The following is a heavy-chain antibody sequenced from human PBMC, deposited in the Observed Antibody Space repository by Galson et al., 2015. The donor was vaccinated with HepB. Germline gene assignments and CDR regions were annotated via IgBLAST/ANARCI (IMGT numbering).Heavy chain of an antibody. D-gene: IGHD6-19*01. V-gene: IGHV4-34*01. CDR3: ARSNRNGWNYYYGMDV. Sequence: ETLSLTCSVYGGSFSGYYWSWIRQPPGKGLEWIGEINHSGSTNYNPSLKSRVTISVDTSKNQFSLKLSSVTAADTAVYYCARSNRNGWNYYYGMDVWGQGTTVTVSS. CDR2: INHSGST. CDR1: GGSFSGYY. J-gene: IGHJ6*02.